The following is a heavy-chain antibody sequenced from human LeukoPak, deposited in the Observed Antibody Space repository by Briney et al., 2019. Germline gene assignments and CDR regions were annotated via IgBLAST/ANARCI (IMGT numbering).Heavy chain of an antibody. D-gene: IGHD5-12*01. CDR1: GFTFSSYW. J-gene: IGHJ5*02. Sequence: GGSLRLSCAASGFTFSSYWMAWVRQAPGKGLEWVANINLDGSEKDYVDSLKGRCTISRDDAKNSLYLQMNSLRAEDTAVYYCARTGYSGYDYSWFDPWGQGTLVTVSS. CDR2: INLDGSEK. CDR3: ARTGYSGYDYSWFDP. V-gene: IGHV3-7*01.